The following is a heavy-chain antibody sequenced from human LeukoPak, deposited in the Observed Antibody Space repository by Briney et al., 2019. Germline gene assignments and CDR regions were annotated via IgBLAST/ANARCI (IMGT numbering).Heavy chain of an antibody. CDR3: AREPAAGYNWFDP. CDR1: GYTFTSRN. Sequence: ASVRVSCKASGYTFTSRNMHWVQQAPGQGLEWMGIINPSTGSTTYAQKFQDRVTMTRDTSTSTVYMDLSSLRSEDTAVYYCAREPAAGYNWFDPWGQGTLVTVSS. D-gene: IGHD6-25*01. CDR2: INPSTGST. J-gene: IGHJ5*02. V-gene: IGHV1-46*01.